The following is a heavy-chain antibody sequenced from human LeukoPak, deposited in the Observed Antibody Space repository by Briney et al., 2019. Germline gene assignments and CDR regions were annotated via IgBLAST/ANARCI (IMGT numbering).Heavy chain of an antibody. CDR3: ARSPAHNWFDP. V-gene: IGHV3-30*04. J-gene: IGHJ5*02. Sequence: PGGSLRLSCETSGFNFNNYAVHWIRQPPGKGLEWVAVVSLVGSKKFYADSVKGRFTVSRDNSKNIPYLQMNILRPEDTAVYYCARSPAHNWFDPWGQGTHVTVSS. CDR2: VSLVGSKK. CDR1: GFNFNNYA.